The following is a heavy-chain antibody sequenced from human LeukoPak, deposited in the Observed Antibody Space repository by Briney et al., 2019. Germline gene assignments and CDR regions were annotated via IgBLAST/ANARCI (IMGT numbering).Heavy chain of an antibody. CDR1: GYSFTTYW. CDR3: ARGLRGGPSGGGLDY. D-gene: IGHD2-15*01. V-gene: IGHV5-10-1*01. J-gene: IGHJ4*02. Sequence: GESLKISCKGSGYSFTTYWITWVRQMPGKGLEWMGRIDASDSYTNYSPSFQRHVTISADKSINTAYLQWSSLKASDTAMYYCARGLRGGPSGGGLDYWGQGTLVTVSS. CDR2: IDASDSYT.